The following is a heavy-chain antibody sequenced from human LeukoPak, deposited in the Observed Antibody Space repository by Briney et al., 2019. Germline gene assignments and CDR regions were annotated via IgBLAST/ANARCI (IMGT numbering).Heavy chain of an antibody. CDR3: ARHYSYYDSSAYWT. J-gene: IGHJ4*02. Sequence: SETLSLTCTVSGDSISSYYWSWIRQSPGKGLEWIGYIYHSGSTNYNPSLKSRVTISIDTSKNQFSLRLSSVTAADTAVYYCARHYSYYDSSAYWTWGQGTLVTVSS. V-gene: IGHV4-59*08. CDR1: GDSISSYY. CDR2: IYHSGST. D-gene: IGHD3-22*01.